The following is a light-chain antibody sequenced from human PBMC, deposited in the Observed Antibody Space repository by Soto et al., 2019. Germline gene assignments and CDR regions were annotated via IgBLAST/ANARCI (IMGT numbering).Light chain of an antibody. V-gene: IGLV2-23*02. CDR3: CSYGGSYV. Sequence: QSALTQPASVSGSPGQSITISCTGTSSDVGSYNLVSWYQPHPGKAPKVMIYEVSKRPSGVSNRFSGSKSGNTASLTSSGLQAEDEADYYCCSYGGSYVFGPGTKLTVL. J-gene: IGLJ1*01. CDR2: EVS. CDR1: SSDVGSYNL.